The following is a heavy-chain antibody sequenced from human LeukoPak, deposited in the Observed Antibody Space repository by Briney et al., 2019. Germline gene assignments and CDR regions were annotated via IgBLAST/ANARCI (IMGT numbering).Heavy chain of an antibody. Sequence: GGSLRLFCVASGFTFSSYWMSWVRQTPGKGLEWVANIKQDGSEKNYVDSVKGRFTISRDNAKNSLYLQMNSLRADDTAVYYCARERGSGSYHPFDPWGQGTLVTVSS. V-gene: IGHV3-7*01. CDR2: IKQDGSEK. D-gene: IGHD3-10*01. J-gene: IGHJ5*02. CDR1: GFTFSSYW. CDR3: ARERGSGSYHPFDP.